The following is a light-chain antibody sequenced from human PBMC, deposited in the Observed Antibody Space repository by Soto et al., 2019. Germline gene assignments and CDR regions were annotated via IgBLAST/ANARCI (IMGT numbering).Light chain of an antibody. J-gene: IGLJ1*01. CDR2: DVS. CDR3: CSYTTSNTRQIV. V-gene: IGLV2-14*01. CDR1: NSEVGGYNY. Sequence: LTQPASVSGSPGQSITISCTGNNSEVGGYNYVSWYQQHPGKATKFMIYDVSNRPSGVSNRFSGSKSGNTASLTISGLQAEDEADYYCCSYTTSNTRQIVFGTGTKVTVL.